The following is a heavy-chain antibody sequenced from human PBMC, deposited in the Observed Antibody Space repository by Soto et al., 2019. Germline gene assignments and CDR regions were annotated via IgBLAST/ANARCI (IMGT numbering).Heavy chain of an antibody. Sequence: GGSLRLSCAASGFTFSSYSMNWVRQAPGKGLEWVSYISSSSSTIYYADSVKGRFTISRDNAKNSLYLQMNSLRAEDTAVYYCARDFYSYGPEVPNYFDYWGQGTLVTVSS. D-gene: IGHD5-18*01. CDR3: ARDFYSYGPEVPNYFDY. V-gene: IGHV3-48*01. CDR1: GFTFSSYS. CDR2: ISSSSSTI. J-gene: IGHJ4*02.